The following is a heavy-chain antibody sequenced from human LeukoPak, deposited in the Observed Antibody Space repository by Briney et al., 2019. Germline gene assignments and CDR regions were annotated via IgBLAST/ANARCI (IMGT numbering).Heavy chain of an antibody. Sequence: PGGSLRLSCAASGFTFSSYEMNWVRQAPGKGLEWVSYISSSGSTIYYADSVKGRFTISRDNAKNSLYLQMSSLRAEDTAVYYCARVRVEWLPLRYFDYWGPGTLVTVSS. V-gene: IGHV3-48*03. CDR3: ARVRVEWLPLRYFDY. J-gene: IGHJ4*02. CDR2: ISSSGSTI. CDR1: GFTFSSYE. D-gene: IGHD5-12*01.